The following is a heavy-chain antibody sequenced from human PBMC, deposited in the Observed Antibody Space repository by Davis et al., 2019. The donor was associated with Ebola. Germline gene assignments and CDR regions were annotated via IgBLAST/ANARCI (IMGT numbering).Heavy chain of an antibody. D-gene: IGHD5-18*01. CDR2: ISLKSGSI. Sequence: PGGSLRLSCAASGFTFDDYAMHWVRQAPGKGLEWVSGISLKSGSIGYADSVKGRFTISRDNAKNSLYLQMNSLRPDDTALYYCAKDIDPRGYINGPGRYWGQGTLVTVSS. J-gene: IGHJ4*02. CDR3: AKDIDPRGYINGPGRY. V-gene: IGHV3-9*01. CDR1: GFTFDDYA.